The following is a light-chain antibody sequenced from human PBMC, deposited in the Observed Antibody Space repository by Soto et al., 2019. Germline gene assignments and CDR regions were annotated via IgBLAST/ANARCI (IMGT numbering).Light chain of an antibody. Sequence: ETVLSQSPGTLSLSPGRSATLSCWASQTISRSSLAWYQHKPGQGPRLLIYETSTRATGVPDRFSGRGSGTDFTLTISGLEAEDVAVYFCQQYVNLPWTFGPGTKVEI. CDR1: QTISRSS. V-gene: IGKV3-20*01. J-gene: IGKJ1*01. CDR2: ETS. CDR3: QQYVNLPWT.